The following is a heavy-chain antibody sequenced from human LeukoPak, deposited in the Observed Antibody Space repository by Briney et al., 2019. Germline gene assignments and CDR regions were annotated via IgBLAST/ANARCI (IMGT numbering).Heavy chain of an antibody. CDR2: ISGYNGNT. J-gene: IGHJ4*02. D-gene: IGHD4-23*01. V-gene: IGHV1-18*01. CDR1: GYTFTDYG. Sequence: GASVKVSCKASGYTFTDYGISWVRQAPGQGLEWMGWISGYNGNTNYAQKDQDRVTMTTDTSMSTAYMELRSLRTDDTAVYYCTRAGYGANSYSDYWGQGTLVTVSS. CDR3: TRAGYGANSYSDY.